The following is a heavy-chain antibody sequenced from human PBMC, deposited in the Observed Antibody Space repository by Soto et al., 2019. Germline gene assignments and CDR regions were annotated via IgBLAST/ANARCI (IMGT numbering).Heavy chain of an antibody. J-gene: IGHJ3*02. CDR3: ATDYYDSSGRAFDI. CDR2: ISYDGSNK. CDR1: GFTFSSYA. Sequence: GGSLRLSCAASGFTFSSYAMHWVRQAPGKGLEWVAVISYDGSNKYYADSVKGRFTISRDNSKNTLYLQMNSLRAEDTAVYYCATDYYDSSGRAFDIWGQGTMVTVSS. V-gene: IGHV3-30-3*01. D-gene: IGHD3-22*01.